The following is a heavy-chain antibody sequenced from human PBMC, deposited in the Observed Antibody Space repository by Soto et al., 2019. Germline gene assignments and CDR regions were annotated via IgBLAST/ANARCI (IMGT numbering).Heavy chain of an antibody. CDR3: VKGGITMFRGVLFDY. D-gene: IGHD3-10*01. Sequence: PGGSLRLSCSASGFTFSTYAMHWVRQAPGKGLEYVSAISNNGGSTYYADSVKGRFTISTDNSKNTLYLQMSSLRTADTAIYYCVKGGITMFRGVLFDYWGQGTPVTVSS. J-gene: IGHJ4*02. V-gene: IGHV3-64D*06. CDR1: GFTFSTYA. CDR2: ISNNGGST.